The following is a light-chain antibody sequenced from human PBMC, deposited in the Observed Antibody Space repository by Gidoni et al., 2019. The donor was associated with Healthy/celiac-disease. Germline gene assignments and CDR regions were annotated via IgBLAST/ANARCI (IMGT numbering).Light chain of an antibody. CDR3: QQYNNWPRLT. J-gene: IGKJ4*01. V-gene: IGKV3-15*01. Sequence: EIVMTQSPATLSGSPGERATISCRASQSVSSNLAWDQQKPGQAPRLLIYGASTRATGIPDRFSCSGSGTEFTLTISSLQSEDFAVYYCQQYNNWPRLTFGGGTKVEIK. CDR1: QSVSSN. CDR2: GAS.